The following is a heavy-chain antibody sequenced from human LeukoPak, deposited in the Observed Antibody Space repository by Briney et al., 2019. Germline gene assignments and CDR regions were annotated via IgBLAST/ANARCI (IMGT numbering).Heavy chain of an antibody. Sequence: ASVKVSCKASVYTFTGYYMHWVRQAPGQGLEWMGWINPNSGGTNYAQKFQGRVTMTRDTSISTAYMELSRLRSDDTAVYYCARDFPYYYDSSGYYVFDYWGQGTLVTVSS. CDR1: VYTFTGYY. V-gene: IGHV1-2*02. J-gene: IGHJ4*02. D-gene: IGHD3-22*01. CDR2: INPNSGGT. CDR3: ARDFPYYYDSSGYYVFDY.